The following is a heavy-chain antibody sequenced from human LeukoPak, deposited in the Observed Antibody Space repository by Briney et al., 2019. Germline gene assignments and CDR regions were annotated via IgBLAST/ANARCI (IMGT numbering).Heavy chain of an antibody. CDR1: GYTFTGYY. CDR3: ARGYYDSSGYYNDAFDI. J-gene: IGHJ3*02. D-gene: IGHD3-22*01. Sequence: GASVKVSCKASGYTFTGYYMHWVRQAPGQVLEWMGWINPNSGGTNYAQKFQGRVTMTRDTSISTAYMELSRLRSDDTAVYYCARGYYDSSGYYNDAFDIWGQGTMVTVSS. V-gene: IGHV1-2*02. CDR2: INPNSGGT.